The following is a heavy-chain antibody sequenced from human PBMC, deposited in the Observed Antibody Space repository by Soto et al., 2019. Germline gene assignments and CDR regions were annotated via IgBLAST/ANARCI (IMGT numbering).Heavy chain of an antibody. CDR2: ISYDGSNK. CDR1: GFTFSSYA. V-gene: IGHV3-30-3*01. D-gene: IGHD2-8*01. CDR3: ASPIKEGYCTNGVCYSRYSSAWYVAY. Sequence: PGGSLRLSCAASGFTFSSYAMHWVRQAPGKGLEWVAVISYDGSNKYYADSVKGRFTISRDNSKNTLYLQMNSLRAEDTAVYYCASPIKEGYCTNGVCYSRYSSAWYVAYWGQGTLVTVSS. J-gene: IGHJ4*02.